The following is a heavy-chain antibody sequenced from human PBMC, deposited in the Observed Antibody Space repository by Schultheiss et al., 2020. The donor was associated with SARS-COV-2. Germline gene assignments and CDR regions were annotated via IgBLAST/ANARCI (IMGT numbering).Heavy chain of an antibody. J-gene: IGHJ3*02. CDR3: ARGSSIDAFGI. D-gene: IGHD6-6*01. CDR1: GGSFSGYY. CDR2: IYYSGST. V-gene: IGHV4-59*12. Sequence: SETLSLTCAVYGGSFSGYYWSWIRQPPGKGLEWIGYIYYSGSTNYNPSLKSRVTISVDTSRNQFSLKLSSVTAADTAAYYCARGSSIDAFGIWGQGTMVTVSS.